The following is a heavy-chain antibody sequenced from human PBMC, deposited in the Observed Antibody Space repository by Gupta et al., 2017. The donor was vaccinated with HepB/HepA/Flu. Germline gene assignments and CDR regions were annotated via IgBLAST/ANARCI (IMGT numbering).Heavy chain of an antibody. CDR1: GFTFSSYA. CDR3: AKATYYDSTLTDY. CDR2: ISGSGGST. J-gene: IGHJ4*02. V-gene: IGHV3-23*01. D-gene: IGHD3-22*01. Sequence: EVQLLESGGGLVQPGGSLRLSCAASGFTFSSYALSWVRQAPGKGLEWVSAISGSGGSTYYADSVKGRFTISRDNSKNTLYLQMNSLRAEDTAVYYCAKATYYDSTLTDYWGQGTLVTVSS.